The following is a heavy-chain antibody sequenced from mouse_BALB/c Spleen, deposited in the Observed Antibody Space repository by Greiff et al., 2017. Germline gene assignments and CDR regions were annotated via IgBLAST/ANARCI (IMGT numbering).Heavy chain of an antibody. V-gene: IGHV2-9*02. D-gene: IGHD4-1*01. CDR3: ARGWDGYFDV. Sequence: VKLVESGPGLVAPSQSLSITCTVSGFSLTSYGVHWVRQPPGKGLEWLGVIWAGGSTNYNSALMSRLSISKDNSKSQVFLKMNSLQTDDTAMYYCARGWDGYFDVWGAGTTVTVSS. CDR2: IWAGGST. J-gene: IGHJ1*01. CDR1: GFSLTSYG.